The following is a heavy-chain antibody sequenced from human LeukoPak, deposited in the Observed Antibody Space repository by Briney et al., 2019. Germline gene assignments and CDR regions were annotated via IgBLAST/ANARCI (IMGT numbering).Heavy chain of an antibody. CDR3: ARGAYSGYPGFDS. CDR1: GFTFSTYW. CDR2: IKTDGSST. Sequence: GGSLRLSCAASGFTFSTYWMHWVRQAPGKGLVWVSRIKTDGSSTNYADSVKGRFTISRDNAKNTLYLQMNSLRAEDTAVYYCARGAYSGYPGFDSWGQGTLVTVSS. D-gene: IGHD5-12*01. V-gene: IGHV3-74*01. J-gene: IGHJ4*02.